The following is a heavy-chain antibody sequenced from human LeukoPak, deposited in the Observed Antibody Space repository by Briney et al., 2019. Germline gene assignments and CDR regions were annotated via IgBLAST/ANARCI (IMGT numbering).Heavy chain of an antibody. CDR1: RFTFSNYA. J-gene: IGHJ4*02. Sequence: PGGSLRLSCAASRFTFSNYAMHWVRQAPGKGLEWVAIISHDGSDEYYADSVKGRFTISRDNSKNTLYLQMNSLRAEDTAAYYCAREEISGYYYDSSGPSVWGQGTLVTVSS. D-gene: IGHD3-22*01. V-gene: IGHV3-30*03. CDR3: AREEISGYYYDSSGPSV. CDR2: ISHDGSDE.